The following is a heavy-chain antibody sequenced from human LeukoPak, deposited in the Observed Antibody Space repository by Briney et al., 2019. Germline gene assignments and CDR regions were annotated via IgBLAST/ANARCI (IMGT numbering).Heavy chain of an antibody. CDR2: IYHSGST. CDR1: GGSISSGGYS. D-gene: IGHD1-1*01. V-gene: IGHV4-30-2*01. CDR3: ASRTELGKNYYGMDV. J-gene: IGHJ6*02. Sequence: SQTLSLTCAVSGGSISSGGYSWSWIRQPPGKGLEWIGYIYHSGSTYYNPSLKSRVTISVDRSKNQFSMKLSSVTAADTAAYYCASRTELGKNYYGMDVWGQGTTVTVSS.